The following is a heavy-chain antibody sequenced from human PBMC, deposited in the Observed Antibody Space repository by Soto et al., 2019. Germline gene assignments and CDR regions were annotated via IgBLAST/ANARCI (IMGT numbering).Heavy chain of an antibody. D-gene: IGHD6-6*01. CDR1: GVPFNSYG. J-gene: IGHJ5*02. CDR3: AKDLTRQLAYWLDP. V-gene: IGHV1-69*09. CDR2: INPASQLR. Sequence: QVVLLQSGTEVKRPGSSVKVSCKASGVPFNSYGFAWVRQAPGRGLEWVGRINPASQLRNYEQSLQGRVTLTRDTSIATAYLTLTSLTSDDTALYYCAKDLTRQLAYWLDPWGQGTQVTVSS.